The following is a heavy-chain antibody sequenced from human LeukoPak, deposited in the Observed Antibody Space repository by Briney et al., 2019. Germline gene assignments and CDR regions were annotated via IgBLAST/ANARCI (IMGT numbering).Heavy chain of an antibody. D-gene: IGHD4-23*01. CDR2: ITPIFGAA. V-gene: IGHV1-69*13. Sequence: ASVKVSCKASGYTFTSYGITWVRQAPGQGLEWRGEITPIFGAANYAQTFKGRVTITADESTSTVFMELSSLRSDDTAFYYCARNSRVASTSGLNYWGQGTLVTVSS. CDR3: ARNSRVASTSGLNY. CDR1: GYTFTSYG. J-gene: IGHJ4*02.